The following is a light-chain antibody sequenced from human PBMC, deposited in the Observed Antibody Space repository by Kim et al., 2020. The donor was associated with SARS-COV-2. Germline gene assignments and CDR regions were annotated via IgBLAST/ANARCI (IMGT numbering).Light chain of an antibody. CDR1: QTVTSNY. Sequence: LPVSPGERSPLSCRASQTVTSNYLAWYQQRPGQAPRLLIYGASSRATGIPDRFSGSGSGTDFTLTISRLEPEDVAVYYCQQYGRTFGQGTKVDIK. J-gene: IGKJ1*01. CDR2: GAS. CDR3: QQYGRT. V-gene: IGKV3-20*01.